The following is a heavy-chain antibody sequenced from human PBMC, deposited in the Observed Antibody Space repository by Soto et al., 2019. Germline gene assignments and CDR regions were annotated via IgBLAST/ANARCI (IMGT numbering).Heavy chain of an antibody. V-gene: IGHV4-4*02. CDR3: ARARQYCSSSSCYLDP. J-gene: IGHJ5*02. CDR2: IHHSGST. Sequence: QVQLQESGPGLVKPSGTLSLTCAVSGGSISSNNWWNWVRQPPGKGLEWIGEIHHSGSTNYNLSLKSRVTISVDKSKNQFSLKLNSVTAADTAVYYCARARQYCSSSSCYLDPWGQGTLVTVSS. CDR1: GGSISSNNW. D-gene: IGHD2-2*01.